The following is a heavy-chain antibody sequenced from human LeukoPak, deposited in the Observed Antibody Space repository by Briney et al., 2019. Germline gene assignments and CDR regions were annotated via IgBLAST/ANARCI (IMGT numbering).Heavy chain of an antibody. D-gene: IGHD3-3*01. CDR1: GFSFRDYP. Sequence: PGGSLRLSCEAAGFSFRDYPMGWVRRASGKRLEWVSGISAGADVIFYADPVKGRFTISRDNSKNTLYLQMNSLRAEDTAVYYCARVSAGDGFWSGYSYYFDYWGQGTLVTVSS. CDR2: ISAGADVI. J-gene: IGHJ4*02. V-gene: IGHV3-23*01. CDR3: ARVSAGDGFWSGYSYYFDY.